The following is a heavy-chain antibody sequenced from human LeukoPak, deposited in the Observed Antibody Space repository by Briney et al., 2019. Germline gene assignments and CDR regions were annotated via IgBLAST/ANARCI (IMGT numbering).Heavy chain of an antibody. CDR3: ARGIVVVPAAIAFDY. CDR1: GYTFTSYG. CDR2: ISAYNGNT. Sequence: ASVKVTCKASGYTFTSYGISWVRQAHGQGLEWMGWISAYNGNTNYAQKLQGRVTMTTDTSTSTAYMELRSLRSDDTAVYYCARGIVVVPAAIAFDYWGQGTLVTVSS. J-gene: IGHJ4*02. V-gene: IGHV1-18*01. D-gene: IGHD2-2*02.